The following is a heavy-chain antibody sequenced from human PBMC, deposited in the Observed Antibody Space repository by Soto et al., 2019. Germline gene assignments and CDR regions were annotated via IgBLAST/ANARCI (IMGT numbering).Heavy chain of an antibody. CDR2: IYDSVNT. V-gene: IGHV4-31*03. J-gene: IGHJ4*02. CDR1: SDSLSSGGHY. D-gene: IGHD3-16*01. Sequence: PXETLSLPATVASDSLSSGGHYWSWIRQHPGKVLEWIGHIYDSVNTYYSPSLRSRVTISADMSKNQFSLNLRSVTAADTAVYYCARVDHRGCFAILTDHWGQGTLVTVSS. CDR3: ARVDHRGCFAILTDH.